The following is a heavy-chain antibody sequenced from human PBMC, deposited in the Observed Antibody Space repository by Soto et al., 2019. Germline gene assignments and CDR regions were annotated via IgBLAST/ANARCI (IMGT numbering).Heavy chain of an antibody. CDR1: GYTFTSYG. Sequence: QVQLVQSGAEVKKPGASVKVSCKASGYTFTSYGISWVRQAPGQGLEWMGWISAYNGNTNYAQKLQGRVTMTTDTSTSTADMELRSLRSDDTAVYYCARAALTTVTTRYFLHWGQGTLVTVSS. CDR3: ARAALTTVTTRYFLH. D-gene: IGHD4-17*01. J-gene: IGHJ1*01. CDR2: ISAYNGNT. V-gene: IGHV1-18*01.